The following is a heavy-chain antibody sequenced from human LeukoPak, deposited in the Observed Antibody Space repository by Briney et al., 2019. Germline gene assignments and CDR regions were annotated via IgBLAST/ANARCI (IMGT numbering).Heavy chain of an antibody. J-gene: IGHJ2*01. Sequence: SQTLSLTCTVSGGSISTSDYYWTWIRQPPGKGLEWIAYIFYSGSTYYNPSLKSRLTISLDTSKNQFSLKLDSVTAADTAVYYCARSVVTLYWYFDLWGRGTLVTVSS. V-gene: IGHV4-30-4*01. CDR2: IFYSGST. CDR1: GGSISTSDYY. CDR3: ARSVVTLYWYFDL. D-gene: IGHD4-23*01.